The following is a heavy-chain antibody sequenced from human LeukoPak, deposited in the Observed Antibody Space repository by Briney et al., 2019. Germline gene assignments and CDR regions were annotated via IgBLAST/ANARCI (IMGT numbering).Heavy chain of an antibody. V-gene: IGHV1-2*02. CDR3: ARASREQWLGFDY. Sequence: ASVKVSCKASGYTFTCYYMHWVRQAPGQGLEWMGWINPNSGGTNYAQKFQGRVTMTRDTSISTAYMELSRLRSDDTAVYYCARASREQWLGFDYWGQGTLVTVSS. J-gene: IGHJ4*02. D-gene: IGHD6-19*01. CDR1: GYTFTCYY. CDR2: INPNSGGT.